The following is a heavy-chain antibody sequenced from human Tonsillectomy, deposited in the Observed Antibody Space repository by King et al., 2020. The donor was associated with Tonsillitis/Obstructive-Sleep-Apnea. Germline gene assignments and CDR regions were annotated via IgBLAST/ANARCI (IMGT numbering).Heavy chain of an antibody. CDR1: GGSISSYY. Sequence: HVQLQESGPGLVKPSETLSLTCTVSGGSISSYYWSWIRQPPGKGLEWIGYIYYSGSANYNPFLKSRVTISVDTSKNQFSLKLTYVPAADTAVYYCAKEVAWSGYFDYWGQGTLVTVSS. J-gene: IGHJ4*02. CDR2: IYYSGSA. D-gene: IGHD3-3*01. CDR3: AKEVAWSGYFDY. V-gene: IGHV4-59*01.